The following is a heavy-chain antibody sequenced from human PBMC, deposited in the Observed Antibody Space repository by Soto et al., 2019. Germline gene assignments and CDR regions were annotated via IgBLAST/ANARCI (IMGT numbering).Heavy chain of an antibody. CDR1: GFTFSSYA. V-gene: IGHV3-23*01. CDR3: ASAGGAGSYKRGMDA. Sequence: EVQLLESGGGLVQPGGSLRLSCAASGFTFSSYAMSWVRQAPGTGLEWVSAISGSGGSTYYADSVKGRFTISRDNSKTTLDLHMNGLRAEDTAVYYCASAGGAGSYKRGMDAWGQGTTVTVSS. CDR2: ISGSGGST. D-gene: IGHD3-10*01. J-gene: IGHJ6*02.